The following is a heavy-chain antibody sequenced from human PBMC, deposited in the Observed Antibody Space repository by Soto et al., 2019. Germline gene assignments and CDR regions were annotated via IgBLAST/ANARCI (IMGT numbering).Heavy chain of an antibody. V-gene: IGHV3-7*03. CDR2: IKGDGSET. D-gene: IGHD3-16*01. CDR3: ARLSDYGQQYYLDS. Sequence: EVQLVESGGSLVQPGGSLRVSCSASAFDFSTFPMTWVRQAPGKGLEWVADIKGDGSETNYADSVKGRFTISRDNAKNTLYLEMSNLSAEDTAVYYCARLSDYGQQYYLDSWGQGTLVTVSS. CDR1: AFDFSTFP. J-gene: IGHJ5*01.